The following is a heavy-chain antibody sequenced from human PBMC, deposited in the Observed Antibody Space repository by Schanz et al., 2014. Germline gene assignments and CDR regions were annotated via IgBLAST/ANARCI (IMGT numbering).Heavy chain of an antibody. CDR2: IYGGGST. Sequence: QVQLQESGPGLVRPSETLSLTCTVSGVSISSFYWSWIRQSPGQGLEYFGYIYGGGSTSYNPSFKSRVTMPFDPSRNAFPLKRSSATAADTAVYYCARQGIGYQHGRYYYYMDVWGRGTTVTVSS. V-gene: IGHV4-59*08. J-gene: IGHJ6*03. D-gene: IGHD2-2*01. CDR3: ARQGIGYQHGRYYYYMDV. CDR1: GVSISSFY.